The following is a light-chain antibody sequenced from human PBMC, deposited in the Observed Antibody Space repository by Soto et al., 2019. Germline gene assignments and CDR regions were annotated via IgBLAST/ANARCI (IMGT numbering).Light chain of an antibody. V-gene: IGKV1-39*01. Sequence: DIQMTQSPSSLAASVGERVTITCRASQNIHSFLNWYQQKPGKAPQVLIYGGSALQSGVPSRFSGSGSGTDFTLTISSLQPEDFASYFCLQSYNIPFTFGPGTRVDI. CDR1: QNIHSF. CDR3: LQSYNIPFT. J-gene: IGKJ3*01. CDR2: GGS.